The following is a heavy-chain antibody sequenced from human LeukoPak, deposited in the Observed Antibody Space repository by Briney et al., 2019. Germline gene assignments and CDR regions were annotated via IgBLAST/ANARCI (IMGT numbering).Heavy chain of an antibody. Sequence: GGSLRLSCAASGFSFSGSWMHWVRQVPGKGLVWVSRISSDGSATIYADSVRGRFTISRDNAKNTLYLQMDSLRAEDTAVYYCARDRGGRRPTTFHIWGQGTKDTVSS. V-gene: IGHV3-74*01. CDR1: GFSFSGSW. CDR2: ISSDGSAT. D-gene: IGHD3-16*01. J-gene: IGHJ3*02. CDR3: ARDRGGRRPTTFHI.